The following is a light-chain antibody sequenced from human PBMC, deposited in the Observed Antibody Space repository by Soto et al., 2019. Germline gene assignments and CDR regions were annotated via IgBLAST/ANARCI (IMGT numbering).Light chain of an antibody. CDR2: AAS. CDR3: QQYGNSPKT. Sequence: EIVLTQSPGTLSLSPGDRATLSCRASQTISSTYLAWYQQKPGQAPRLLIYAASTRATGIPDRFSGSGSGTDFTLTICRLEPEDFAVYYCQQYGNSPKTFGQGTKVDIK. CDR1: QTISSTY. V-gene: IGKV3-20*01. J-gene: IGKJ1*01.